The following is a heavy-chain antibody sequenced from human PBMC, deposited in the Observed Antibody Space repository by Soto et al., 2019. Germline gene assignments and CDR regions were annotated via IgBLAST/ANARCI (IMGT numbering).Heavy chain of an antibody. CDR1: GFTFSNYG. Sequence: QVQLVESGGGVVQPERSLTLSCAASGFTFSNYGMHWVRQAPGKGLEWVAVVSYDGKVQYYGDSVKGRFTISRDNSKNTLYLQRKSLRAEDTAGYYCAKERTAKVSREFDYWGLGTLVAVSS. V-gene: IGHV3-30*18. CDR3: AKERTAKVSREFDY. D-gene: IGHD6-25*01. J-gene: IGHJ4*02. CDR2: VSYDGKVQ.